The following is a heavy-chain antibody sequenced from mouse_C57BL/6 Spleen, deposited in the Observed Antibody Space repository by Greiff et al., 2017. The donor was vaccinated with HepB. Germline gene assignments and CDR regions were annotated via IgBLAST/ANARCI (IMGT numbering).Heavy chain of an antibody. CDR2: IDPSDSYT. CDR1: GYTFTSYW. Sequence: QVQLKQPGAELVMPGASVKLSCKASGYTFTSYWMHWVKQRPGQGLEWIGEIDPSDSYTNYNQKFKGKSTLTVDKSSSTAYMQLSSLTSEDSAVYYCARSDSSGYRLAYWGQGTLVTVSA. J-gene: IGHJ3*01. V-gene: IGHV1-69*01. D-gene: IGHD3-2*02. CDR3: ARSDSSGYRLAY.